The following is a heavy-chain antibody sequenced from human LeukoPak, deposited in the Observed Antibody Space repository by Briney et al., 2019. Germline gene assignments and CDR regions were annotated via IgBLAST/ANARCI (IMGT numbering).Heavy chain of an antibody. CDR3: ARVAGATSFGI. Sequence: GGSLRLSCAASGFTFSSYAMLWVRQAPGKGLEWVAVISYDGSNKYYADSVKGRFTISRDNSKNTLYLQMNSLRAEDTAVYYCARVAGATSFGIWGQGTMVTVSS. CDR1: GFTFSSYA. V-gene: IGHV3-30-3*01. J-gene: IGHJ3*02. D-gene: IGHD1-26*01. CDR2: ISYDGSNK.